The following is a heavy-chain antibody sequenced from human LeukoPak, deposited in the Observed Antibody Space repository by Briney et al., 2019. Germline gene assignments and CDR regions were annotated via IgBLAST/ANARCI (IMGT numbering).Heavy chain of an antibody. D-gene: IGHD6-13*01. J-gene: IGHJ4*02. V-gene: IGHV3-23*01. CDR1: GFTFSSYA. CDR2: ISGSGGST. CDR3: AHGPIANGYYFEY. Sequence: PGGSLRLSCAASGFTFSSYAMSWVRHAAGKGLESVSTISGSGGSTYYADSVKGRFTISRDNSKNTLYLQINSLRAEDTAVSYCAHGPIANGYYFEYSGPRSLVTVSS.